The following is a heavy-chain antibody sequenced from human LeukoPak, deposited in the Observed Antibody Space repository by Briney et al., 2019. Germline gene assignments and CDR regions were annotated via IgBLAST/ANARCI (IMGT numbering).Heavy chain of an antibody. CDR3: ARAYCSSTSCYEDAAP. CDR2: ISYDGSDK. J-gene: IGHJ5*02. V-gene: IGHV3-30*01. Sequence: GRSLRLSCAASGFTFSSYAMHWVRQAPGKGLEWVAVISYDGSDKYYADSVKGRFTISRDNSKNTLYLQMNSLRAEDTAVYYCARAYCSSTSCYEDAAPWGQGTLVTVSS. CDR1: GFTFSSYA. D-gene: IGHD2-2*01.